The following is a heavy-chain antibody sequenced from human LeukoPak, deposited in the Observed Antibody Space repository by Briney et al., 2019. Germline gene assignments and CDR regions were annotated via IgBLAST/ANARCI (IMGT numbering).Heavy chain of an antibody. CDR2: ISGGGGSA. V-gene: IGHV3-23*01. CDR1: GFTFTSYP. J-gene: IGHJ4*02. Sequence: GGSLRLSCAGSGFTFTSYPMSWVRQAPAPGLQWVSAISGGGGSAYYADSVKGRFTISRDNSKGTLYLQMHSLRAEDTAIYYCAARPLMPPRFDYWGQGTLVTVSS. CDR3: AARPLMPPRFDY. D-gene: IGHD2-2*01.